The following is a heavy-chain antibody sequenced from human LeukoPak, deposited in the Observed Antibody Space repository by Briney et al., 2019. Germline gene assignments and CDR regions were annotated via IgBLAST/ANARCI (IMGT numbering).Heavy chain of an antibody. V-gene: IGHV3-23*01. Sequence: GGSLRLSCAASGFTLSSYAMSWVRQAPGKGLEWASATSGSGGSTYYADSVKGRFTISRNNSKNTLYLQMNSLRAEDTAVYYCAKSPILEWLIFDYWGQGNLVTVSS. J-gene: IGHJ4*02. CDR1: GFTLSSYA. D-gene: IGHD3-3*01. CDR3: AKSPILEWLIFDY. CDR2: TSGSGGST.